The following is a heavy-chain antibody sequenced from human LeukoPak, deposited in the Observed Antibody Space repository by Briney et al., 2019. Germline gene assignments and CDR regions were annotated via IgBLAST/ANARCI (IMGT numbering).Heavy chain of an antibody. Sequence: VASVKVSCKASGYAFTDYYVHWVRQAPGQGLEWMGWFNPDNGGTNSAQKFQGRVTMTGDTSMRTVYMELTRLRSDDTAVYYCTRNHVAIQWFGERGFDPWGQGTLVTVSS. CDR3: TRNHVAIQWFGERGFDP. J-gene: IGHJ5*02. CDR2: FNPDNGGT. D-gene: IGHD3-10*01. CDR1: GYAFTDYY. V-gene: IGHV1-2*02.